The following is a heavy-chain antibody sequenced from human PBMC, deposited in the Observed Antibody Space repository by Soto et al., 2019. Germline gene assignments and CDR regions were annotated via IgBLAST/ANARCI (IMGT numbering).Heavy chain of an antibody. CDR1: GGSMSSYY. D-gene: IGHD3-3*01. CDR2: IYNSGSA. CDR3: AGMSFTGFGELFGNFYFYGMDV. Sequence: QVQLQESGPGLVKPSETLSLTCNVSGGSMSSYYWTWIRQPPGKGLEWIGHIYNSGSANYNPSLQSRVTISLDTSKNQFSLNLSSVTAADTAVYYCAGMSFTGFGELFGNFYFYGMDVWGQGTTVTVSS. V-gene: IGHV4-59*03. J-gene: IGHJ6*02.